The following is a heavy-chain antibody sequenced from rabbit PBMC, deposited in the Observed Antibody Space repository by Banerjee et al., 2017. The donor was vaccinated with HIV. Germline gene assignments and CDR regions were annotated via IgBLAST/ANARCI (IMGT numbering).Heavy chain of an antibody. CDR1: GVSFRDKDV. CDR3: ARGEPFSVGFSAFAIYLDL. Sequence: QEQLVESGGGLVQPEGSLTLTCKASGVSFRDKDVMCWVRQAPGKGLERITCINIATGKSVYASWVSGRFIMSRTSSTTVTLQMTSLTAADTATYFCARGEPFSVGFSAFAIYLDLWGPGTLFTVS. J-gene: IGHJ6*01. V-gene: IGHV1S45*01. D-gene: IGHD7-1*01. CDR2: INIATGKS.